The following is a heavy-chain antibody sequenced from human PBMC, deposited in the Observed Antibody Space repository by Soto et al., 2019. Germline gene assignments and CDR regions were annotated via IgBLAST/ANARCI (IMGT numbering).Heavy chain of an antibody. J-gene: IGHJ4*02. CDR2: IYTGDSDT. V-gene: IGHV5-51*01. CDR3: AIRGASQWLKF. D-gene: IGHD6-19*01. Sequence: GESVKISCKASGYIFTNYRIGWVRQVPGKGLEWMGIIYTGDSDTRYSPSFQGQVTISADKSISTAYLQWSSLKASDTALYYCAIRGASQWLKFWGQGTLVTVSS. CDR1: GYIFTNYR.